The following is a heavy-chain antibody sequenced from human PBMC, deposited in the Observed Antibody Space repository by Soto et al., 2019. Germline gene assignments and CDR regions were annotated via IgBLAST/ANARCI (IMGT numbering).Heavy chain of an antibody. Sequence: TCAVYGGSFSGYYWSWVRQPPGKGLEWIGEIYHSGSTYYNPSLKSRVTISVDRSKNQFSLKLSSVTAADTAVYYCARVPSPWGQGTLVTVSS. CDR3: ARVPSP. V-gene: IGHV4-34*01. CDR2: IYHSGST. CDR1: GGSFSGYY. J-gene: IGHJ5*02.